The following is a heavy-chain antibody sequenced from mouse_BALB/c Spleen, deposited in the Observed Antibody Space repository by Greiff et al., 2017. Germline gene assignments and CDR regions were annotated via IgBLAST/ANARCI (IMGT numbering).Heavy chain of an antibody. Sequence: EVHLVESGPGLVKPSQSLSLTCSVTGYSITSGYYWNWIRQFPGNKLEWMGYISYDGSNNYNPSLKNRISITRDTSKNQFFLKLNSVTTEDTATYYCARYDYDEGYAMDYWGQGTSVTVSS. D-gene: IGHD2-4*01. CDR1: GYSITSGYY. J-gene: IGHJ4*01. V-gene: IGHV3-6*02. CDR2: ISYDGSN. CDR3: ARYDYDEGYAMDY.